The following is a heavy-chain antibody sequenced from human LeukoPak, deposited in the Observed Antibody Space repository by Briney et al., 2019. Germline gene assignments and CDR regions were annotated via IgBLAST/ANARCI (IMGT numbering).Heavy chain of an antibody. J-gene: IGHJ4*02. Sequence: GGSLRLSCAASGFTFSSYWMHWVRQAPGKGLVCVSRINSDGSSTSYADSVKGRFTISRDNAKNTLYLQMNSLRAEDTAVYYCARDGSYCSGGSCHPDYWGQGTLVTVSS. CDR1: GFTFSSYW. V-gene: IGHV3-74*01. CDR3: ARDGSYCSGGSCHPDY. CDR2: INSDGSST. D-gene: IGHD2-15*01.